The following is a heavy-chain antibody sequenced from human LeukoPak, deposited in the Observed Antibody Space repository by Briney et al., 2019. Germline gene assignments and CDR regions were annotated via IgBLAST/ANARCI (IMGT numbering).Heavy chain of an antibody. Sequence: GGSLRLSCAASGFTFSNYAIHWVRQAPGKGLEWVAFIRYDGSNKYYVDSVKGRFTISRDNSKNTLYLQMNSLRVEDTAVYYCAKDRRSSGYYYGDAFDIWGQGTMVTVSS. CDR3: AKDRRSSGYYYGDAFDI. CDR2: IRYDGSNK. D-gene: IGHD3-22*01. V-gene: IGHV3-30*02. CDR1: GFTFSNYA. J-gene: IGHJ3*02.